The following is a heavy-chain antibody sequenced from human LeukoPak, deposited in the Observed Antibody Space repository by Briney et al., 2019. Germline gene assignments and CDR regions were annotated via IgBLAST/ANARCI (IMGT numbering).Heavy chain of an antibody. Sequence: PSETLSLTCAVYGGSFSGYYWSWIRQPPGKGLEWIGEINHSGSTNYNPSLKSRLTISVDTSKNQFSLKLSSVTAADTAVYYCAKTRDDLLVGHIDYWGQGTLVTVSS. J-gene: IGHJ4*02. CDR2: INHSGST. V-gene: IGHV4-34*01. CDR1: GGSFSGYY. CDR3: AKTRDDLLVGHIDY. D-gene: IGHD3/OR15-3a*01.